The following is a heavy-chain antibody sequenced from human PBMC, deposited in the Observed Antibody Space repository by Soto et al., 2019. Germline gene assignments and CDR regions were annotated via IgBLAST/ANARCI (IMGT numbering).Heavy chain of an antibody. CDR2: VGGSGDST. CDR1: GFTFSNYA. D-gene: IGHD2-8*01. J-gene: IGHJ6*03. CDR3: AKDLYYSDYYYYYMDV. Sequence: GGSLRLSCAASGFTFSNYAMSWVRQAPGKGLEWVSGVGGSGDSTYYADSVKGRFTISRDNSKNTLYLQMNSLRAEDTAVYYCAKDLYYSDYYYYYMDVWGKGTTVTVSS. V-gene: IGHV3-23*01.